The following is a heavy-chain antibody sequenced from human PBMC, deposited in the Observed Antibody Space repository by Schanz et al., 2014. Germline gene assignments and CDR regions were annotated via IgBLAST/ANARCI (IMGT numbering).Heavy chain of an antibody. CDR3: ARDATWRLDL. V-gene: IGHV4-61*02. CDR1: GGSIRSGTYY. D-gene: IGHD5-12*01. J-gene: IGHJ2*01. Sequence: QAQLQESGPGLVKPSQTLSLTCTVSGGSIRSGTYYWSWIRQPTGKALEWVRRVFPNGITNYNPSHKRRFTTSLDASNTQFPLTLTPLAAADTTDYYCARDATWRLDLWGRGTLVTVSS. CDR2: VFPNGIT.